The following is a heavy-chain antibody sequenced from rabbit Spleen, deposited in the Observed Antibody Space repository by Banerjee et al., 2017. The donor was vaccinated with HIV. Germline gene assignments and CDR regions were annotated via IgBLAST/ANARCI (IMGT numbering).Heavy chain of an antibody. CDR3: ARDLAGVIGWNFNL. CDR2: INSSSGST. D-gene: IGHD4-1*01. V-gene: IGHV1S45*01. CDR1: GFDFSSYG. J-gene: IGHJ4*01. Sequence: QEQLVESGGGLVKPEGSLKLSCKASGFDFSSYGVSWVRQAPGKGLEWIGCINSSSGSTVYATWAKGRFTIYRASWTAVTLQMTSLTVADTATYFCARDLAGVIGWNFNLWGPGTLVTVS.